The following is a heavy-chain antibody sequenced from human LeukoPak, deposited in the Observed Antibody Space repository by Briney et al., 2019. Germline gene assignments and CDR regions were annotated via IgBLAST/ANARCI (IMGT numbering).Heavy chain of an antibody. V-gene: IGHV1-8*01. CDR1: GYTFTSYD. D-gene: IGHD3/OR15-3a*01. Sequence: ASVKVSCKASGYTFTSYDINWVRQATGQGLEWMGWMNPNSGNTGYAQKFQGRVTMTRNTSISTAYMELSSLRSDDTAVYYCARDQARTTTWYLYMNYWGQGTLVTVSS. J-gene: IGHJ4*02. CDR3: ARDQARTTTWYLYMNY. CDR2: MNPNSGNT.